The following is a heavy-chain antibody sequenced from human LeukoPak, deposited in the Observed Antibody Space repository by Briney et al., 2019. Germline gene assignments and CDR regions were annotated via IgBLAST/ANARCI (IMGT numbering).Heavy chain of an antibody. CDR2: IWYDGSNK. D-gene: IGHD5-12*01. V-gene: IGHV3-33*01. CDR1: GFTFSSYG. Sequence: GGSLRLSCAASGFTFSSYGMHWVRQAPGKGLEWVAVIWYDGSNKYYADSAKGRFTISRDNSKNTLYLQMNSLRAEDTAVYYCARGPGYSGYEGLLDYWGQGTLVTVSS. CDR3: ARGPGYSGYEGLLDY. J-gene: IGHJ4*02.